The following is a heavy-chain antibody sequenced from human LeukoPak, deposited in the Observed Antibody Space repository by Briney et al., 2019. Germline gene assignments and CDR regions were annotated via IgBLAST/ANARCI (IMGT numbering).Heavy chain of an antibody. CDR1: GFTFSSHW. CDR2: IKQDGNEK. D-gene: IGHD5/OR15-5a*01. V-gene: IGHV3-7*01. Sequence: GGSPRLSCAASGFTFSSHWMSWVRQAPGKGLEWVANIKQDGNEKYYVESVKGRFIISRDNAKNSLYLQMNSLRAEDTAVYYCARGFYDGVNWFDPWGQGTLVTVSS. CDR3: ARGFYDGVNWFDP. J-gene: IGHJ5*02.